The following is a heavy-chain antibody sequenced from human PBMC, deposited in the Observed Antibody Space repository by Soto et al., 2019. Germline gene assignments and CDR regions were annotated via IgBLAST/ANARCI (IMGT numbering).Heavy chain of an antibody. Sequence: ESLTMSCTGSGYSFTSYWIGLVRQMPGKGLEWMGIIYPGDSDTRYSPSFQGQVTISADKSISTAYLQWSSLKASDTAMYYCARRSWGSGWYYFDYWGQGTLVTVS. J-gene: IGHJ4*02. CDR2: IYPGDSDT. CDR3: ARRSWGSGWYYFDY. CDR1: GYSFTSYW. V-gene: IGHV5-51*01. D-gene: IGHD6-19*01.